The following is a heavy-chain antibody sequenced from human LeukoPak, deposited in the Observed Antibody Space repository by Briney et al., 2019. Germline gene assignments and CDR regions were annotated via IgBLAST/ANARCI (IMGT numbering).Heavy chain of an antibody. CDR1: GYTFTSYD. CDR2: MNPNSGNT. J-gene: IGHJ5*02. D-gene: IGHD4-23*01. Sequence: ASVKVSCKASGYTFTSYDINWVRQATGQGLEWMGWMNPNSGNTGYAQKFQGRVTMTRNTSISTAYMEPSSLRSEDTAVYYCARGRRWSNNWFDPWGQGTLVTVSS. V-gene: IGHV1-8*01. CDR3: ARGRRWSNNWFDP.